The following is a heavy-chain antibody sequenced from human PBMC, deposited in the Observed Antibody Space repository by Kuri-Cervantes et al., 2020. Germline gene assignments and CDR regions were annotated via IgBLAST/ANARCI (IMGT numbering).Heavy chain of an antibody. CDR2: MNPNSGNT. CDR3: ARELQRKGGFDI. CDR1: GCTFSSYA. J-gene: IGHJ3*02. V-gene: IGHV1-8*02. Sequence: ASVKVSCKASGCTFSSYAISWVRQATGQGLEWMGWMNPNSGNTGYAQKFQGRVTMTRNTSISTAYMELSSLRSEDTAVYYCARELQRKGGFDIWGQGTMVTVSS. D-gene: IGHD6-25*01.